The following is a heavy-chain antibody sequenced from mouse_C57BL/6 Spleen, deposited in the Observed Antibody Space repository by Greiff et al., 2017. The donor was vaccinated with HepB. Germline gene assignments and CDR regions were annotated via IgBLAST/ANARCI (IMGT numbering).Heavy chain of an antibody. CDR2: SRNKANDYTT. D-gene: IGHD2-5*01. J-gene: IGHJ3*01. V-gene: IGHV7-1*01. Sequence: EVKLMESGGGLVQSGRSLRLSCATSGFTFSDFYMEWVRQAPGKGLEWIAASRNKANDYTTEYSASVKGRFIVSRDTSQSILYLQMNALRAEDTAIYYCARDAKDSNSFAYWGQGTLVTVSA. CDR1: GFTFSDFY. CDR3: ARDAKDSNSFAY.